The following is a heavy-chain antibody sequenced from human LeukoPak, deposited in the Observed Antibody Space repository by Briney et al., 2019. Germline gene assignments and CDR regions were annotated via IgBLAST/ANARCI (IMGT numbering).Heavy chain of an antibody. Sequence: GGSLRLSCAASGFSFSSYDFHWVRQATGKGLEWVSSISTTGDTFYSGSVKGRFTISRDNSKNTLYLQMSSLRAEDTAVYYCVKPRHDYGDHSNDAFDIWGQGTMVTVSS. CDR3: VKPRHDYGDHSNDAFDI. CDR2: ISTTGDT. D-gene: IGHD4-17*01. V-gene: IGHV3-13*04. J-gene: IGHJ3*02. CDR1: GFSFSSYD.